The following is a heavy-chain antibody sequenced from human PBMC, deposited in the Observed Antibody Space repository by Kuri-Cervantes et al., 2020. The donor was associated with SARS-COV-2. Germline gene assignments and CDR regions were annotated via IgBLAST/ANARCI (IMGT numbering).Heavy chain of an antibody. Sequence: AESLSLTCTVSGGSISSYYWSWIRQPPGKGLEWVGYIYYSGSTNYNPSLKSRVTISVDTSKNQSSLKLSSVTAADTAVYYCARAYRGQGYYGMAVWGQGTTVTVSS. V-gene: IGHV4-59*08. D-gene: IGHD1-26*01. CDR1: GGSISSYY. J-gene: IGHJ6*02. CDR2: IYYSGST. CDR3: ARAYRGQGYYGMAV.